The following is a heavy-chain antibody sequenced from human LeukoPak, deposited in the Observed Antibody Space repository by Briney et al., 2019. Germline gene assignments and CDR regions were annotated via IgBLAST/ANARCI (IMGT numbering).Heavy chain of an antibody. CDR2: IYTSGST. CDR3: ARGSGYDLIDY. CDR1: GGSISSNSYY. Sequence: SETLSLTCTVSGGSISSNSYYWSWIRQPPGKGLEWIGRIYTSGSTNYNPSLKSRVTMSVDTSKNQFSLKLSSVTAADTAVYYCARGSGYDLIDYWGQGTLVTVSS. V-gene: IGHV4-61*02. J-gene: IGHJ4*02. D-gene: IGHD5-12*01.